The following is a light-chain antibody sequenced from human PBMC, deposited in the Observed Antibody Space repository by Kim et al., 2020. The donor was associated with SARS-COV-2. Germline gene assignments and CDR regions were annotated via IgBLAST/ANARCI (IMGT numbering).Light chain of an antibody. CDR2: DVS. Sequence: EIVLTQSPATLSLSPGERATLSCRASQSASDYLAWYQQRPGQAPRLIMYDVSKRAAGIPARFSGSGSGTDFTLTISSLEPEDFALYYCQNRNNWGPTFGGGTKVDIK. J-gene: IGKJ4*01. CDR1: QSASDY. V-gene: IGKV3-11*01. CDR3: QNRNNWGPT.